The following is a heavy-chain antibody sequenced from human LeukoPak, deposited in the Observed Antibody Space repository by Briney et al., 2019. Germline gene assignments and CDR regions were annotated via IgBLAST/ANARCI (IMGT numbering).Heavy chain of an antibody. Sequence: GESLKISCKGSEYSFISYWIGWVRQMPGKGLEWMGMIYPDDSDIRYGPSFQGQVTFSVDKSISTAYLQWSSLKASDTAMYYCARLRPGHGEAAAGYGVDYWGQGTLVTVSS. CDR1: EYSFISYW. CDR3: ARLRPGHGEAAAGYGVDY. J-gene: IGHJ4*02. CDR2: IYPDDSDI. D-gene: IGHD6-13*01. V-gene: IGHV5-51*01.